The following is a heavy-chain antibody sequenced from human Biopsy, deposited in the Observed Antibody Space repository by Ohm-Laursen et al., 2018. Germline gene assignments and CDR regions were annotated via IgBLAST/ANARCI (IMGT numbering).Heavy chain of an antibody. J-gene: IGHJ1*01. Sequence: GASVKVSCKASEGTFSNYGVNWVRQAPGQGLEWLGGNIPILGTGNYAQKFQDRVTVAADTSMITATMELRSLRSDDTAVYYCATKLTGYFHHWGQGTLVSVSS. CDR2: NIPILGTG. D-gene: IGHD3-9*01. CDR1: EGTFSNYG. CDR3: ATKLTGYFHH. V-gene: IGHV1-69*06.